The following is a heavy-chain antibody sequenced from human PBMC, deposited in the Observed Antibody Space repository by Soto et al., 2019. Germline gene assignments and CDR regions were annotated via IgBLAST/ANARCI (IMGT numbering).Heavy chain of an antibody. CDR3: ATTRDYYCYLDV. J-gene: IGHJ6*03. Sequence: ASVKVSCKASGYTFTSYAMHWVRQAPGQRLEWMGWINAGNGNTKYSQKFQGRVTITRDTSASTAYMELSSLRSEDTAVYYCATTRDYYCYLDVWGKGTTVTVSS. V-gene: IGHV1-3*01. CDR2: INAGNGNT. CDR1: GYTFTSYA.